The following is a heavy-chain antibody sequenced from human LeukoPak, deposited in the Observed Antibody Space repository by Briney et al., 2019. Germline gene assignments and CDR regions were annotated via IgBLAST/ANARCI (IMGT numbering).Heavy chain of an antibody. J-gene: IGHJ4*02. CDR2: IRSDGSNK. CDR3: TRVASYDILTGYYTLHYDY. V-gene: IGHV3-30*02. D-gene: IGHD3-9*01. CDR1: GFTFSSYG. Sequence: SGGSLRLSCAASGFTFSSYGMHWVRQAPGTGLEWVAFIRSDGSNKNYADSVKGRFTISRDNAKNSLYLQMNSLRAEDTAVYYCTRVASYDILTGYYTLHYDYWGQGTLVTVSS.